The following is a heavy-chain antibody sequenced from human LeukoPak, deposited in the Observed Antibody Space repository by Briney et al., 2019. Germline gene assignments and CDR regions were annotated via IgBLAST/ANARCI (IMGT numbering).Heavy chain of an antibody. CDR2: ISSSSSYI. CDR1: GFTFSSYS. D-gene: IGHD1-26*01. CDR3: ARVLCYSGSYYDRHVDY. J-gene: IGHJ4*02. V-gene: IGHV3-21*01. Sequence: GGSLRLXCAASGFTFSSYSMNWDRQAPGKGLEWVSSISSSSSYIYYADSVKGRFTISRDNAKNSLYLQMNSLRAEDTAVYYCARVLCYSGSYYDRHVDYWGQGTLVTVSS.